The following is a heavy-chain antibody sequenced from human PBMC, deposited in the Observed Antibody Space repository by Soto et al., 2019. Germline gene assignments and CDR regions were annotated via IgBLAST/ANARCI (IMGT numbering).Heavy chain of an antibody. CDR2: IYYSGST. CDR3: ARGLGYYDILTGYYKGLDAFDI. CDR1: GGSISSGGYY. D-gene: IGHD3-9*01. J-gene: IGHJ3*02. Sequence: SETLSLTCTVSGGSISSGGYYWSWIRQHPGKGLEWIGYIYYSGSTYYNPSLKSRVTISVDTSKNQFSLKLSSVTAADTAVYYCARGLGYYDILTGYYKGLDAFDIWGQGTMVTVSS. V-gene: IGHV4-31*03.